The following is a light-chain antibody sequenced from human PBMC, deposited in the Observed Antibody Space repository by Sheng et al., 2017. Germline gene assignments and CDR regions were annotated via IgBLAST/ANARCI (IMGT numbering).Light chain of an antibody. CDR1: QGISSW. J-gene: IGKJ4*01. V-gene: IGKV1-17*03. Sequence: DFQMTQSPSSVSASVGDRVTITCRASQGISSWLAWYQQKPGKAPKRLIYAASSLQSGVPSRFSGSGSGTEFTLTISSLQPDDFATYYCLKHNNYLFTFGGGTKVEIK. CDR3: LKHNNYLFT. CDR2: AAS.